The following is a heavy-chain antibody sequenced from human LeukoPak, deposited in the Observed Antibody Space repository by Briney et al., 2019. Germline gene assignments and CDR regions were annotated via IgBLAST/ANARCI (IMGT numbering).Heavy chain of an antibody. J-gene: IGHJ4*02. D-gene: IGHD1-14*01. CDR3: ARDRGPEARFDY. CDR2: ISSSSSYI. Sequence: PGGSLRLSCAASGFTFSSYSMNWVRQAPGKGLEWVSSISSSSSYIYYADSVKGRFTISRDNAKNSLYLQMNSLRAEDTAVYYCARDRGPEARFDYWGQGTLVTVSS. V-gene: IGHV3-21*01. CDR1: GFTFSSYS.